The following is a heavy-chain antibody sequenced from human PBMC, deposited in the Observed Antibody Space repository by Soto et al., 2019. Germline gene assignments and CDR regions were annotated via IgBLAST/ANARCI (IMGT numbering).Heavy chain of an antibody. CDR2: IDPSDSYT. CDR3: ARQGGRDCSGGSCRHYYYGMDV. CDR1: GYSFTSYW. Sequence: PGESLKISCKGSGYSFTSYWISWVRQMPGKGLEWMGRIDPSDSYTNYSPSFQGHVTISADKSISTAYLQWSSLKASDTAMYYCARQGGRDCSGGSCRHYYYGMDVWGQGTTVTVSS. V-gene: IGHV5-10-1*01. D-gene: IGHD2-15*01. J-gene: IGHJ6*02.